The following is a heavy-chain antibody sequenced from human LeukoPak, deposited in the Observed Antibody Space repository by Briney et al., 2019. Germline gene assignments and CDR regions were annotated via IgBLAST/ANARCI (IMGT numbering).Heavy chain of an antibody. CDR2: INPNSGGT. CDR3: RTDRYGDYGDYIDY. V-gene: IGHV1-2*02. D-gene: IGHD4-17*01. J-gene: IGHJ4*02. CDR1: GYTFTGYY. Sequence: ASVKVSCKASGYTFTGYYMHWVRQAPGQGLEWMGWINPNSGGTNYAQKCQGRVTMTRDTSISTAYMELSRLRSDDTAVYYCRTDRYGDYGDYIDYWGRGTLVTVSS.